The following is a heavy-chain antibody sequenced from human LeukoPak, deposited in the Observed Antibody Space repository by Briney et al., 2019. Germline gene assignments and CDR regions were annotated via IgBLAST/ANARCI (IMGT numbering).Heavy chain of an antibody. Sequence: SETLSLTCTVSGGSISSYYWSWIRRPPGKGLEWIGYIYYSGSTNYNPSLKSRVTISVDTSKNQFSLKLSSVTAADTAVYYCASHCSSTSCGAFDIWGQGTMVTVSS. CDR2: IYYSGST. CDR3: ASHCSSTSCGAFDI. D-gene: IGHD2-2*01. V-gene: IGHV4-59*01. J-gene: IGHJ3*02. CDR1: GGSISSYY.